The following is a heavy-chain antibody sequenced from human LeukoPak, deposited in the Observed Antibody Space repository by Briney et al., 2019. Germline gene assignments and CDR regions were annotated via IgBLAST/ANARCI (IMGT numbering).Heavy chain of an antibody. J-gene: IGHJ3*02. D-gene: IGHD3-9*01. V-gene: IGHV3-7*01. CDR1: GFTFSSYW. CDR3: ARAYDILTLGAFDI. CDR2: INQDGSEK. Sequence: GGSLRLSCAVSGFTFSSYWMSWVRLAPGKGLEWVANINQDGSEKYYVDSLKGRFTISRDNAKNSLYLQMNSLRAEDTAVYYCARAYDILTLGAFDIWGQGTMVTVSS.